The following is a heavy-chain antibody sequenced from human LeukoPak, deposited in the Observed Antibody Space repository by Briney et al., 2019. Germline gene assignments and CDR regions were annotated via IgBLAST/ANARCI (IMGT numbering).Heavy chain of an antibody. V-gene: IGHV1-2*02. CDR3: ARGEQLSFDY. Sequence: ASVKVSCKASGYSFADYYIHWVRQAPGQGLEWMGWIKPDSGGTRSAQKFQGRVTMTRDTSISTAYMELSRLISDDTAVYYCARGEQLSFDYWGQGTLVTVSS. CDR2: IKPDSGGT. J-gene: IGHJ4*02. CDR1: GYSFADYY. D-gene: IGHD1-26*01.